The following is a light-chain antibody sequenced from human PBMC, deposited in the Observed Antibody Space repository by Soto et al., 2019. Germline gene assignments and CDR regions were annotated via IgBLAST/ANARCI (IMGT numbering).Light chain of an antibody. J-gene: IGKJ2*01. V-gene: IGKV1-5*03. CDR3: QQYNSYPYT. Sequence: DLQVTQTHPTLSAAVGDRVTLTCLASQSISSWLAWYQQKPGKAPKLLIYKASSLESGVPSRFSGSGSGTEFTLTISSLQPDDFATYYCQQYNSYPYTSGQ. CDR1: QSISSW. CDR2: KAS.